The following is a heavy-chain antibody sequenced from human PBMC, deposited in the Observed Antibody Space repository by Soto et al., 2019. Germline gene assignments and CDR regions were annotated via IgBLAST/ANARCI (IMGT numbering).Heavy chain of an antibody. CDR2: IKPNGDVP. CDR1: GYTFTTYF. Sequence: QVQLVQSGAEVKRPGASVKVSCKASGYTFTTYFIHWVRQAPGQGLEWMGIIKPNGDVPTYAPKFQGSVTMTTDTSTSTVNMELTSLRSEDTAVYYCARGNYDFLTRYYSLDQWGQGTLVSVSS. V-gene: IGHV1-46*01. D-gene: IGHD3-9*01. J-gene: IGHJ4*02. CDR3: ARGNYDFLTRYYSLDQ.